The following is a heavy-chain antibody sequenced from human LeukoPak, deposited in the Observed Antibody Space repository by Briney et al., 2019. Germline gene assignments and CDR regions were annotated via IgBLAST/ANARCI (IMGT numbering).Heavy chain of an antibody. Sequence: PSETLSLTCTVSGGSISSYYWSWIRQPPGKGLEWIGYIYYSGSTNHNPSLKSRVTISVDTSKNQFSLKPSSVTAADTAVYYCAREKKDGSTGYNYYYFDYWGQGTLVTVSS. CDR2: IYYSGST. D-gene: IGHD3-22*01. V-gene: IGHV4-59*01. CDR1: GGSISSYY. J-gene: IGHJ4*02. CDR3: AREKKDGSTGYNYYYFDY.